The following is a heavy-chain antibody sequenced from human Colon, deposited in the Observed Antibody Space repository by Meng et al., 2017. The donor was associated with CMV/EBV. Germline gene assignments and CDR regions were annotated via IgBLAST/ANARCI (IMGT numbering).Heavy chain of an antibody. D-gene: IGHD3-3*01. CDR2: IKQDGSEK. J-gene: IGHJ4*02. Sequence: ESLKISCAASGFTFSSYWMSWVRQAPGKGLEWVANIKQDGSEKYYVDSVKGRFTISRDNAKNSLYLQMNSLRAGDTAVYYCARGDYDFWGGYWGQGTLVTVSS. CDR1: GFTFSSYW. V-gene: IGHV3-7*01. CDR3: ARGDYDFWGGY.